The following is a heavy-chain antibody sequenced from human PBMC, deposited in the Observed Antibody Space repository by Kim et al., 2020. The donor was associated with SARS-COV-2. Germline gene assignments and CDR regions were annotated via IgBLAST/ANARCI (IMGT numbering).Heavy chain of an antibody. J-gene: IGHJ6*02. CDR3: ARDGGSLHSGWYEIWYYYYYGMDV. V-gene: IGHV3-74*01. D-gene: IGHD6-19*01. CDR1: GFTFSSYW. CDR2: INSDGSST. Sequence: GGSLRLSCAASGFTFSSYWMHWVRQAPGKGLVWVSRINSDGSSTSYADSVKGRFTISRDNAKNTLYLQMNSLRAEDTAVYYCARDGGSLHSGWYEIWYYYYYGMDVWGQGTTVTVSS.